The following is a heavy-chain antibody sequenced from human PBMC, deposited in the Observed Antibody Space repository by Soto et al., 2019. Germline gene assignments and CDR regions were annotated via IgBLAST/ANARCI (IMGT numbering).Heavy chain of an antibody. CDR3: ARQPYYYDSSGYYLGYYYGMDV. D-gene: IGHD3-22*01. J-gene: IGHJ6*02. Sequence: SETLSLTCTVSGASISRYYWSWIRQSPGKGLEWIGYMYNTGSTVYNPSFKSRVTISVDTSKNQFSLKLSSVTAADTAVYYCARQPYYYDSSGYYLGYYYGMDVWGQGTTVTVSS. V-gene: IGHV4-59*08. CDR1: GASISRYY. CDR2: MYNTGST.